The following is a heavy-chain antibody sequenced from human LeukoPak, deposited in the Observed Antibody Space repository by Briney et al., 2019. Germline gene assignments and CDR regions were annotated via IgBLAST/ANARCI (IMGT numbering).Heavy chain of an antibody. CDR2: IKQDGSEK. CDR3: ARVQEYSSSWYVPYYYYYMDV. V-gene: IGHV3-7*01. J-gene: IGHJ6*03. D-gene: IGHD6-13*01. Sequence: GGSLRLSCAASGFTFSNYWMSWVRQAPGKGLEWVADIKQDGSEKYSVDSVKGRFTISRDNAKNSLSLRMNSLRAEDTAVYYCARVQEYSSSWYVPYYYYYMDVWGKGTTVTVSS. CDR1: GFTFSNYW.